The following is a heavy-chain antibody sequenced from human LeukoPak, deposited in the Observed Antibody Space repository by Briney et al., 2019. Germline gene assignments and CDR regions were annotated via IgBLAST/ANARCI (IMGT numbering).Heavy chain of an antibody. D-gene: IGHD3-16*02. V-gene: IGHV4-59*08. Sequence: PSETLSLTCTVSGGSIGTYYWSWIRQSPGKGLEWIGHIYVTGTRYNPYLQSRVTISVDRSRNQFFLKMSSVTAADPAVYYCARHIGGGIEDMDVWGKGTKVIVSS. J-gene: IGHJ6*03. CDR2: IYVTGT. CDR3: ARHIGGGIEDMDV. CDR1: GGSIGTYY.